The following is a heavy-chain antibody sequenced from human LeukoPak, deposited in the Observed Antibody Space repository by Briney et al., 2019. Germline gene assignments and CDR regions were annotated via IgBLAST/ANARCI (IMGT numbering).Heavy chain of an antibody. CDR2: IGIYGVTT. Sequence: GGSLRLSCAASGFTVSSYYMYWVRQAPGKGLEWVSIIGIYGVTTFHADSVKGRFTISRDNSKNTLYLQMNSLRAEDTAVYYCARGDGLPRRRYFDSWGQGTLVTVSS. CDR1: GFTVSSYY. J-gene: IGHJ4*02. D-gene: IGHD3/OR15-3a*01. V-gene: IGHV3-53*01. CDR3: ARGDGLPRRRYFDS.